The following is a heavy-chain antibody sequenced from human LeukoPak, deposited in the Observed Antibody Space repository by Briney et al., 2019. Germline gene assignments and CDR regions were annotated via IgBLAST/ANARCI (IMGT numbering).Heavy chain of an antibody. CDR1: GFTFSSYS. Sequence: PGGSLRLSCAASGFTFSSYSMNWVRQAPGKGLEWVSYISSSSSTIYYADSVKGRFTISRDNAKNSLYLQMNSLRAEDTAVYYCARDLDYGGNSVDYWGQGTLVTVSS. D-gene: IGHD4-23*01. J-gene: IGHJ4*02. CDR2: ISSSSSTI. CDR3: ARDLDYGGNSVDY. V-gene: IGHV3-48*01.